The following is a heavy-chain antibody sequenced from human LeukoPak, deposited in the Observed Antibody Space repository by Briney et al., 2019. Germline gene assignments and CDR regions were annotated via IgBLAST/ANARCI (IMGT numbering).Heavy chain of an antibody. CDR3: ARQAYAYAPFDY. Sequence: GESLKISCKGSGYSFPNYWITWVRQMPGKGLEWMGIIYPGDSDTRYSPSFQGQVTISADRSISTAYLQWSSLKASDTAMYYCARQAYAYAPFDYWGQGTLVTVSS. V-gene: IGHV5-51*01. J-gene: IGHJ4*02. CDR2: IYPGDSDT. CDR1: GYSFPNYW. D-gene: IGHD2-2*01.